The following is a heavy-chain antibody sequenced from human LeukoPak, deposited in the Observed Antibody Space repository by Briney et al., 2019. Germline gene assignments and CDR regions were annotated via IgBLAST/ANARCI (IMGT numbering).Heavy chain of an antibody. V-gene: IGHV3-20*04. CDR3: GRDRSYGSFDY. D-gene: IGHD5-18*01. CDR1: GFTFNNYG. J-gene: IGHJ4*02. CDR2: TGGST. Sequence: PGGSLRLSCAASGFTFNNYGMNWVRQVPGKGLEWVSGTGGSTGYADSVKGRFTISRDNAKNSLYLQVNNLRAEDTALYYCGRDRSYGSFDYWGQGTLVTVSS.